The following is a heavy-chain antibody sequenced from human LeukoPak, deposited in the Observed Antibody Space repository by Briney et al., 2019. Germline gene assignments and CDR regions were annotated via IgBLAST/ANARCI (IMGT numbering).Heavy chain of an antibody. D-gene: IGHD3-22*01. J-gene: IGHJ4*02. CDR2: VHFSGST. CDR1: GASVTSHH. V-gene: IGHV4-4*07. CDR3: TRDESSRDDSGGYHY. Sequence: PSETLSLTCAVPGASVTSHHWAWIRQPAGKGLEWVGRVHFSGSTNYNPSLRSRVAISLDKSKNELSLTLKSVSAADTAYYCTRDESSRDDSGGYHYWGRGVLVTVSS.